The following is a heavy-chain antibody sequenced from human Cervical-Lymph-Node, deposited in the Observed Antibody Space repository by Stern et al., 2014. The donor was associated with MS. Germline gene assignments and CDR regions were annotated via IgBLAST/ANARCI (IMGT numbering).Heavy chain of an antibody. Sequence: EVQLVESGGVLVKPGGSLRLSCAASGFNFSRYSMNWVRQAPGKGLEWVSSISSTTTYIYYADSVRGRFTISRDNAKTSLFLQMNSLRVEDTAVYYCVKYCSSSSCSGFDHWGQGALVTVSS. CDR2: ISSTTTYI. CDR3: VKYCSSSSCSGFDH. D-gene: IGHD2-2*01. J-gene: IGHJ4*02. V-gene: IGHV3-21*01. CDR1: GFNFSRYS.